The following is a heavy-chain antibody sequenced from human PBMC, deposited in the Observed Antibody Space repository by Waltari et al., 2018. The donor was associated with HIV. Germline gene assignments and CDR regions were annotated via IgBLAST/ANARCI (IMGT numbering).Heavy chain of an antibody. CDR2: IKSKTDGGTE. CDR1: GLTLSNAW. CDR3: YGFV. V-gene: IGHV3-15*01. Sequence: EVQLVESGGGLVKPGGSLRLSCAASGLTLSNAWMSWVRQSPGKGLEWVGRIKSKTDGGTEDYAAPVKGRFTISRDDSKNILYLQMNSLKTEDTAVYYCYGFVWGQGTLVTVSS. D-gene: IGHD3-10*01. J-gene: IGHJ4*02.